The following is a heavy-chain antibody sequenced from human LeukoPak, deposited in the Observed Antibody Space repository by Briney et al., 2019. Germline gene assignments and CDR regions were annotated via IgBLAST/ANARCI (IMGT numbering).Heavy chain of an antibody. CDR2: ISGSGGST. V-gene: IGHV3-23*01. CDR1: GFTFSSYG. CDR3: AKGLPGSSYYYYMDV. J-gene: IGHJ6*03. Sequence: GGSLRLSRAASGFTFSSYGMSWVRQAPGKGLEWVSAISGSGGSTYYADSVKGRFTISRDNSKNTLYLQMNSLRAEDTAVYYCAKGLPGSSYYYYMDVWGKGTTVTISS.